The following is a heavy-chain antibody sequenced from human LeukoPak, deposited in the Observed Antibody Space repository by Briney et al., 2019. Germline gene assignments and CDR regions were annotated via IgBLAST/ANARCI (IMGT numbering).Heavy chain of an antibody. Sequence: ASVKVSCKASGGTFSSCAISWVRQAPGQGLEWMGGIIPVFGTANYAQKFQGRVTITADESTSTAYMELSSLRSEDTAVYYCARDRVVGLGIDNAFDIWGHGTMVTVSS. D-gene: IGHD2-15*01. J-gene: IGHJ3*02. V-gene: IGHV1-69*13. CDR1: GGTFSSCA. CDR2: IIPVFGTA. CDR3: ARDRVVGLGIDNAFDI.